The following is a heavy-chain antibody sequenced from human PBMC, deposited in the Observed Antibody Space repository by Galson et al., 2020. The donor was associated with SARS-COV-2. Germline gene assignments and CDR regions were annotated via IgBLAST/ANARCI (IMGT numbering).Heavy chain of an antibody. J-gene: IGHJ5*02. V-gene: IGHV4-59*11. Sequence: SETLSLTCTVSGGSISSHYWSWIRQPPGKGLEWIGYIYYRGSTNCNPSLKSRVTMSVDTSKNQFSLKLSSVTAADTAVYYCAREMRDNWFGPWGQGILVTVSS. CDR3: AREMRDNWFGP. CDR1: GGSISSHY. CDR2: IYYRGST.